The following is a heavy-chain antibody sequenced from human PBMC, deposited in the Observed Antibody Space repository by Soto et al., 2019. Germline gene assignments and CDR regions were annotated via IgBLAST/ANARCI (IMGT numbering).Heavy chain of an antibody. CDR3: ARGGIVVVVAARDAFDI. CDR1: GGSISSGGYY. D-gene: IGHD2-15*01. J-gene: IGHJ3*02. Sequence: LSLTCTVSGGSISSGGYYWSWIRQHPGKGLEWIGYIYYSGSTYYNPSLKSRVTISVDTSKNQFSLKLSSVTAADTAVYYCARGGIVVVVAARDAFDIWGQGTMVTVSS. CDR2: IYYSGST. V-gene: IGHV4-31*03.